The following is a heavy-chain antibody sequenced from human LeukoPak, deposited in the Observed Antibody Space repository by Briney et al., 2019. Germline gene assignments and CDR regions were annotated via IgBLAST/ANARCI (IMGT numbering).Heavy chain of an antibody. CDR3: AKEGSSWSTFDY. Sequence: GGSLRLSCATSGFTFNDYAMYWVRHASGKGLEWVSGISWNSRSIAYADSVKGRFTISRDNAKNSLYLQMNSLRAEDMALYYCAKEGSSWSTFDYWGQGTLVTVSS. D-gene: IGHD6-13*01. CDR2: ISWNSRSI. V-gene: IGHV3-9*03. J-gene: IGHJ4*02. CDR1: GFTFNDYA.